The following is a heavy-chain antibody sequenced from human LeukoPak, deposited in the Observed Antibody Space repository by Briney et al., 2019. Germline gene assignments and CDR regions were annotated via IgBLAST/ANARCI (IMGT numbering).Heavy chain of an antibody. J-gene: IGHJ4*02. D-gene: IGHD3-9*01. CDR3: AINLRHYDILTGYSHLFDY. CDR1: GYTFTSYG. Sequence: ASVKVSCKASGYTFTSYGISWVRQAPGQGLEWMGWISAYNGNTNYAQKFQGRVTMTEDTSTDTAYMELSSLRSEDTAVYYCAINLRHYDILTGYSHLFDYWGQGTLVTVSS. CDR2: ISAYNGNT. V-gene: IGHV1-18*01.